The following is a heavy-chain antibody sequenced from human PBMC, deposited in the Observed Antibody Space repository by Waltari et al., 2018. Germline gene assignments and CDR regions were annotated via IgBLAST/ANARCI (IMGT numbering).Heavy chain of an antibody. D-gene: IGHD4-4*01. J-gene: IGHJ4*02. Sequence: QVQLQESGPGLVKPSETLSLTCTVPDDSINQYYWSWIRQPAGKGLEWIGRIHSSGSTNLNPSLKSRVTMSIDTPNYQFSLKLSSVTAADAAVYYCARDTYSNYLYYFDSWGQGTLVAVSS. CDR2: IHSSGST. CDR3: ARDTYSNYLYYFDS. V-gene: IGHV4-4*07. CDR1: DDSINQYY.